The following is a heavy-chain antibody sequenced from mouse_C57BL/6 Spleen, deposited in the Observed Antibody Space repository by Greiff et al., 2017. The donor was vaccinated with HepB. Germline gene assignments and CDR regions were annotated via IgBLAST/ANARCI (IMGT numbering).Heavy chain of an antibody. CDR2: ISSGSSTI. CDR3: ARPYYYGSFSWFAY. D-gene: IGHD1-1*01. J-gene: IGHJ3*01. CDR1: GFTFSDYG. Sequence: DVQLVESGGGLVKPGGSLKLSCAASGFTFSDYGMHWVRQAPEKGLEWVAYISSGSSTIYYADTVKGRFTISRDNAKNTLFLQMTSLRSEDTAMYYCARPYYYGSFSWFAYWGQGTLVTVSA. V-gene: IGHV5-17*01.